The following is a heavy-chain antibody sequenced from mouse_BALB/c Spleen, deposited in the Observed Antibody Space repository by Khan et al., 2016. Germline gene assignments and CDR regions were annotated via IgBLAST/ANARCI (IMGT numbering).Heavy chain of an antibody. D-gene: IGHD1-1*01. Sequence: EVQLQESGPGLVKPSQSLSLTCTVTGYSITSDYAWNWIRQFPGNKLEWMGYISYSGSTSYNPSLKSRISITRDTSKNQFFLQLNSVTTEDTATYYCARGDYYASSYYFDYWGQGTTLTVSS. CDR1: GYSITSDYA. CDR2: ISYSGST. J-gene: IGHJ2*01. CDR3: ARGDYYASSYYFDY. V-gene: IGHV3-2*02.